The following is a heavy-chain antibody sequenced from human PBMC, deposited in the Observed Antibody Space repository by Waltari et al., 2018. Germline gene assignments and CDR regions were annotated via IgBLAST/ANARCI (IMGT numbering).Heavy chain of an antibody. V-gene: IGHV4-61*02. CDR3: ARNLVVVAAKGDAFDI. J-gene: IGHJ3*02. D-gene: IGHD2-15*01. CDR1: GGSISSGSYY. Sequence: QVQLQESGPGLVKPSQTLSLTCTVSGGSISSGSYYWSWIRQPAGKGLEWIGRIYTSGSTNYNPSLKSRVTISVDTSKNQFSLKLSSVTAADTAVYYCARNLVVVAAKGDAFDIWGQGTMVTVSS. CDR2: IYTSGST.